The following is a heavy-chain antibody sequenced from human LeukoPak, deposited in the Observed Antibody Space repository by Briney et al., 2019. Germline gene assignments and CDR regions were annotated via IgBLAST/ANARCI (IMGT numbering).Heavy chain of an antibody. CDR1: GYTFTSYG. CDR3: ASWGEVVTASPPEYFQH. V-gene: IGHV1-18*01. J-gene: IGHJ1*01. Sequence: ASVKVSCKASGYTFTSYGISWVRQAPGQGLEWMGWISAYNGNTNYAQKFQGRVTMTTDTSTSTAYMELSSLRSEDTAVYYCASWGEVVTASPPEYFQHWGQGTLVTVSS. D-gene: IGHD2-21*02. CDR2: ISAYNGNT.